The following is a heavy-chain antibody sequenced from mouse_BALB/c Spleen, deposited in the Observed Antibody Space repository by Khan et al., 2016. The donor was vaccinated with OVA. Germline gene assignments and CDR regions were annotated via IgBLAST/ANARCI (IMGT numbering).Heavy chain of an antibody. V-gene: IGHV9-3-1*01. J-gene: IGHJ4*01. CDR3: ARPPYFSYVLVY. D-gene: IGHD2-10*01. Sequence: QIQLVQSGPDLKKPGETVKLSCTASGYTFTNDGMNWVKQAPGKGLKWMGWINTYTGEPSYADDFKGRFAFSLDTSASTPYLQINNLKNEDTATYFCARPPYFSYVLVYWGQGTSVTVSS. CDR2: INTYTGEP. CDR1: GYTFTNDG.